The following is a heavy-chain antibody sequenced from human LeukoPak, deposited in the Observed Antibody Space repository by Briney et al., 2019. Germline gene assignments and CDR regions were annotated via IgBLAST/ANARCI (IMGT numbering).Heavy chain of an antibody. D-gene: IGHD4-23*01. V-gene: IGHV3-7*01. CDR2: IKQDGSEK. CDR3: ARARKDYGGNSGEFFDY. Sequence: PSGGSLRLSCAASGFTFSSYWMSWIRQAPGKGLEWVANIKQDGSEKYYVDSVKGRFTISRDNAKNSLYLQMNSLRAEDTAVYCCARARKDYGGNSGEFFDYWGQGTLVTVSS. J-gene: IGHJ4*02. CDR1: GFTFSSYW.